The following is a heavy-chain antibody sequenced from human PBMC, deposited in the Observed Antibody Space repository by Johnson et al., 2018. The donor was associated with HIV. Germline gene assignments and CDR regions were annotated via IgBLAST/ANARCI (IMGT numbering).Heavy chain of an antibody. CDR1: GFTFSSYA. J-gene: IGHJ3*02. V-gene: IGHV3-48*04. D-gene: IGHD3-22*01. CDR3: ARRAYYDDSSGYYSHAFDI. CDR2: ISSSGSTI. Sequence: VQLVESGGGLVQPGGSLRLSCAASGFTFSSYAMHWIRQAPGKGLEWVSYISSSGSTIYYADSVKGRFTISRDNAKNTLYLQMNSRRAEDTAVYYCARRAYYDDSSGYYSHAFDIWGQGTMVTVSS.